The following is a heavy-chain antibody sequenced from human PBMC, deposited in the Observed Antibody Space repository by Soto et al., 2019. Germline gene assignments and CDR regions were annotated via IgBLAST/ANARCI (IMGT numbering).Heavy chain of an antibody. CDR1: GFTFSSYG. J-gene: IGHJ4*02. V-gene: IGHV3-30*18. CDR3: AKDTLGSGSYDY. Sequence: GGSLRLSCAASGFTFSSYGMHWVRQAPGKGLEWVAVISYDGSNKYYADSVKGRFTISRDNSKNTLYLQMNSLRAEDTAVYYCAKDTLGSGSYDYWGQGTLVTVSS. D-gene: IGHD3-10*01. CDR2: ISYDGSNK.